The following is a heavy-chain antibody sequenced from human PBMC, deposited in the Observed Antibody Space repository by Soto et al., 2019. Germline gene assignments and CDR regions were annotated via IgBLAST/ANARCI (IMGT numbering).Heavy chain of an antibody. CDR3: ARDHYYVSGTLYDYGMDV. V-gene: IGHV1-18*04. J-gene: IGHJ6*02. D-gene: IGHD3-10*01. Sequence: QVQLVQSGAEVKKPGASVKVSCKASGYTFASDSISGVRQAPGQGLEWMGWISSYNDNTNYAQNLQGRVTMTTDTSTSTAYMELRSLRSDDTAVYYCARDHYYVSGTLYDYGMDVWGQATTVTVSS. CDR1: GYTFASDS. CDR2: ISSYNDNT.